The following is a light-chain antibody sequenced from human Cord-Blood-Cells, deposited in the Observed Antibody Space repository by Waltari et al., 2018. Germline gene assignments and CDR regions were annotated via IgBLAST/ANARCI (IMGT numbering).Light chain of an antibody. CDR2: DVS. J-gene: IGLJ1*01. V-gene: IGLV2-11*01. Sequence: QSALTQPRSVSGSPGQSVPLSCTGTSSDVRGYNYVSWYQQHPGKAPKLMIYDVSKRPAGVPDRFSGSKSGNTASLTISGLQAEDEADYYCCSYAGSYTYVFGTGTKVTVL. CDR1: SSDVRGYNY. CDR3: CSYAGSYTYV.